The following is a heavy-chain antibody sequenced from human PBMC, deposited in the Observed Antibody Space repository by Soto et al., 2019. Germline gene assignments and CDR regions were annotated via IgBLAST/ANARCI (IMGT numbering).Heavy chain of an antibody. Sequence: SVKVSCKASGGTFSSYAISWVRQAPGQGLEWMGGIIPIFGTANYAQKFQGRVTITADESTSTAYMELSSLRSEDTAVYYCATDYYDSSGYAVNLFFWGQGTLVTVS. D-gene: IGHD3-22*01. CDR2: IIPIFGTA. V-gene: IGHV1-69*13. J-gene: IGHJ4*02. CDR3: ATDYYDSSGYAVNLFF. CDR1: GGTFSSYA.